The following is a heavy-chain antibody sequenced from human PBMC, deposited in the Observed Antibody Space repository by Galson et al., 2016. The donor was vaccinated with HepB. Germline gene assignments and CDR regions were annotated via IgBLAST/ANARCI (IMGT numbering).Heavy chain of an antibody. Sequence: SLRLSCAASGFTFSTYDMHWVRQATGKGLEWVSGVSTSGAGYYAGSVKGRFTISRENAENSAYLQMTSLRAEDTAVYFCARASWSEKSWFDPWGQGTLVTVSS. CDR2: VSTSGAG. D-gene: IGHD2-2*01. V-gene: IGHV3-13*01. CDR3: ARASWSEKSWFDP. CDR1: GFTFSTYD. J-gene: IGHJ5*02.